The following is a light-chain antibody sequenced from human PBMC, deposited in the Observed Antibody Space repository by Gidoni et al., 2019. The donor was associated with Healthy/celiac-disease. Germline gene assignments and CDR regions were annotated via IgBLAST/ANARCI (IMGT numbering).Light chain of an antibody. V-gene: IGLV1-40*01. CDR2: GNS. J-gene: IGLJ2*01. CDR3: QSYDSSLSGVV. CDR1: SSNIGAGYD. Sequence: QSVLTQPPSVSGAPGQSVTISCTGSSSNIGAGYDVHWYQQLPGPAPNLLLYGNSNRPSGVPDRFSGSKSGTSASLAITGSQAEDEADYYCQSYDSSLSGVVFGGGTKLTVL.